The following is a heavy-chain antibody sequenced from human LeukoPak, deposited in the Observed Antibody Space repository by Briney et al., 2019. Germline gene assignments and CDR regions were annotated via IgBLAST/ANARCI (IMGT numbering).Heavy chain of an antibody. CDR2: ISYDGSNK. CDR3: ARDRSPGSGWYRMSYFDY. D-gene: IGHD6-19*01. V-gene: IGHV3-30*04. Sequence: GRSLRLSCAASGFTFSSYAMHWVRQAPGKGLEWVAVISYDGSNKYYADSVKGRFTISRDNSKNTLYLQMNSLRAEDTAVYYCARDRSPGSGWYRMSYFDYWGQGTLVTVSS. CDR1: GFTFSSYA. J-gene: IGHJ4*02.